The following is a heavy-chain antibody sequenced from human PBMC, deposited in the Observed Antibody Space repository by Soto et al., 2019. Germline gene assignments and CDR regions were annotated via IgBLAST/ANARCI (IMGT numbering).Heavy chain of an antibody. CDR3: ARLVRGVIGYYFDY. CDR2: IGTAGDT. D-gene: IGHD3-10*01. J-gene: IGHJ4*02. CDR1: GFSLRSYE. V-gene: IGHV3-13*01. Sequence: GGSLRLSCAASGFSLRSYEMHWVRQATGKGLEWVSAIGTAGDTYYPGSVKGRFTISRENAKNSLYLQMNSLRAGDTAVYYCARLVRGVIGYYFDYWGQGTLVTVPQ.